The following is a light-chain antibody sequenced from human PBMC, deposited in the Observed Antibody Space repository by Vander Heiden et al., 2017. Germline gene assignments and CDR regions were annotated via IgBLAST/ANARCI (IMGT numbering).Light chain of an antibody. Sequence: QSVLTQPPSASGTPGQRVPIPCSGSSSNIGSNYVYWYQQLPGTAPKLLIYRNNQRPSGVPDRFSGSKSGTSASLAISGLRSEDEADYYCASWDDSLSGYVFGTGTEVTVL. V-gene: IGLV1-47*01. CDR3: ASWDDSLSGYV. J-gene: IGLJ1*01. CDR2: RNN. CDR1: SSNIGSNY.